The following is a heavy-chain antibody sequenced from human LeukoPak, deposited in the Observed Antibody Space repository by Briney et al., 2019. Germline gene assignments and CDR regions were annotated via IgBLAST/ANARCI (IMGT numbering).Heavy chain of an antibody. CDR3: ARGPTVTTFDY. Sequence: GGSLRLSCTTSGFTFGDHSMSWVRQAPGKGLEWVSSISSSSSYIYYADSVKGRFTISRDNAKNSLYLQMNSLRAEDTAVYYCARGPTVTTFDYWGQGTLVTVSS. CDR2: ISSSSSYI. J-gene: IGHJ4*02. V-gene: IGHV3-21*01. D-gene: IGHD4-17*01. CDR1: GFTFGDHS.